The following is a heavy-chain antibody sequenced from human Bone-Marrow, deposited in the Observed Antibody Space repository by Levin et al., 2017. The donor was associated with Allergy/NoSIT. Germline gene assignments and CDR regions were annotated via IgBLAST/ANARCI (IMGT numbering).Heavy chain of an antibody. D-gene: IGHD6-19*01. J-gene: IGHJ5*02. Sequence: GESLKISCKTSGYTFTMYWIGWVRQMPGKGLEWMGIIYPDDSDTRYSPSFQGQVTISVDKSINTAYLQWNSLKASDTAMYYCARLAVAGYGWFDPWGQGTLVTVSS. CDR1: GYTFTMYW. CDR2: IYPDDSDT. CDR3: ARLAVAGYGWFDP. V-gene: IGHV5-51*01.